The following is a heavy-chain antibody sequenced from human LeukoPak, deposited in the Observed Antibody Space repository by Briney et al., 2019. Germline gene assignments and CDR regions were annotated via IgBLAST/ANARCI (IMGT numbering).Heavy chain of an antibody. Sequence: GGSLRLSCVASGFTVSSNYMSWVRQAPGKGLEWVSVIYSGGSTYHGDSVKGRFTISRDNAKNTLYPQMNSLRAEDTAVYYCARGVRNAFDIWGQGTMVTVSS. CDR2: IYSGGST. J-gene: IGHJ3*02. D-gene: IGHD1-14*01. CDR1: GFTVSSNY. CDR3: ARGVRNAFDI. V-gene: IGHV3-66*01.